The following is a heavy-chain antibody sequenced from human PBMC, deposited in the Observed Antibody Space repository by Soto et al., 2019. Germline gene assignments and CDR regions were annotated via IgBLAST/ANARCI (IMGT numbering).Heavy chain of an antibody. D-gene: IGHD3-10*01. Sequence: QVQLQESGPGLVKPSETLSLTCTVSGGSISSYYWTWIRQPPGKGLEWIGFMYNSGSTHYNPSLKSRVTISLATSKNQFSLTLRSVTAADTAVYYCASMGYHYGSGSYPLDYWGQGTLVTVSS. V-gene: IGHV4-4*08. J-gene: IGHJ4*02. CDR1: GGSISSYY. CDR3: ASMGYHYGSGSYPLDY. CDR2: MYNSGST.